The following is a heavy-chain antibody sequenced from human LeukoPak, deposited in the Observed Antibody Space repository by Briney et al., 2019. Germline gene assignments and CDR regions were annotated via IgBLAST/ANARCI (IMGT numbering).Heavy chain of an antibody. CDR2: INHSGST. V-gene: IGHV4-34*01. Sequence: SETLSLTCAVYGGSFSGYYWSWIRQPPGKGLEWIGEINHSGSTNYNPSLKSRVTISVATSKNQFSLKLSSVTAADTAVYYCARGTHDTQNKPVGATDFDYWGQGTLVTVSS. D-gene: IGHD1-26*01. J-gene: IGHJ4*02. CDR1: GGSFSGYY. CDR3: ARGTHDTQNKPVGATDFDY.